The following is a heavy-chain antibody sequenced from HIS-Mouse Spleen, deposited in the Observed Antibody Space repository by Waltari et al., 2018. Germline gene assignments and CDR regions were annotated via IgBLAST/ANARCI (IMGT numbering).Heavy chain of an antibody. V-gene: IGHV3-23*01. CDR1: GFTFSRYA. D-gene: IGHD2-2*01. CDR2: ISGSGGST. J-gene: IGHJ1*01. CDR3: ANPKSVAAAPQYFQH. Sequence: EVQLLESGGGLVQPGGSLSLSCAACGFTFSRYATRWVRQAPGKGLEWVSAISGSGGSTYYADSVKGRFTISRDNSKNTLYLQMNSLRAEDTAVYYCANPKSVAAAPQYFQHWGQGTLVTVSS.